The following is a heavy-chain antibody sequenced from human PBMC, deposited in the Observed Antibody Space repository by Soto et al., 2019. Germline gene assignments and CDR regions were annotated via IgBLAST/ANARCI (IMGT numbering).Heavy chain of an antibody. V-gene: IGHV1-69*02. J-gene: IGHJ6*02. Sequence: QVQLVQSGAEVKKPGSSVKVSCKASGATFTSFTITWFLKAPGQGLKWMGRIIPTLGIANYAQKFQGRVTITEDKSTSTAYLELSSLRSEDTAVYYCASFTSMGMDVWGQGTKVTVSS. CDR3: ASFTSMGMDV. CDR1: GATFTSFT. D-gene: IGHD3-3*01. CDR2: IIPTLGIA.